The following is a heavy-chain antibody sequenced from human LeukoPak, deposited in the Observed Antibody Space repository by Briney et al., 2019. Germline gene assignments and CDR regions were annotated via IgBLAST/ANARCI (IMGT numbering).Heavy chain of an antibody. J-gene: IGHJ4*02. Sequence: GGSLRLSCAASGFTSSSYAMSWVRQAPGKGLEWVSAISGSGSNTYYADSVKGRFTISRDNSKNTLDLQMNSLRAEDTAVYYCAKANWGSGYWGQGTLVTVSS. D-gene: IGHD7-27*01. CDR2: ISGSGSNT. CDR1: GFTSSSYA. V-gene: IGHV3-23*01. CDR3: AKANWGSGY.